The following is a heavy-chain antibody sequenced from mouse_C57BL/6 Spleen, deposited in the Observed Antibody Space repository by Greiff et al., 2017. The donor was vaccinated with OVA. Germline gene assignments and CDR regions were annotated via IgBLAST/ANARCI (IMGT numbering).Heavy chain of an antibody. CDR3: ARYAGYLYAMDY. CDR1: GYPFTSYW. D-gene: IGHD2-2*01. Sequence: QLQQPGAELLRPGSSVKLSCKASGYPFTSYWMHWVKQRPIQGLEWIGNIDPSDSETHYNQKFKDKATLTVDKSSSTAYMQLSSLTSEDSAVYYCARYAGYLYAMDYWGQGTSVTVSS. J-gene: IGHJ4*01. V-gene: IGHV1-52*01. CDR2: IDPSDSET.